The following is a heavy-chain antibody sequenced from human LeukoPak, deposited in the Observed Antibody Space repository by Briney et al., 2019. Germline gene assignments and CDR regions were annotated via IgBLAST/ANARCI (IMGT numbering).Heavy chain of an antibody. CDR3: ARGVRGVISWFDP. D-gene: IGHD3-10*01. CDR2: IWYDGSNK. Sequence: GGSLRLSCAASGFTFSSYGMHWVRQAPGKGLEGVAVIWYDGSNKYYADSVKGRFTISRDNSKNTLYLQMNSLGAEDTAVYYCARGVRGVISWFDPWGQGTLVTVSS. CDR1: GFTFSSYG. J-gene: IGHJ5*02. V-gene: IGHV3-33*01.